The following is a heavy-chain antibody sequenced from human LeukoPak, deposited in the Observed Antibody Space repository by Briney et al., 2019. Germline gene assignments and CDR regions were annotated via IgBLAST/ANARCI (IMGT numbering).Heavy chain of an antibody. Sequence: ASVKVSCKASGYTFTSYGISWVRQAPGQGLEWMGWISAYNGNTNYAQKLQGRVTMTTDTSTSTAYMELRSLRSDDTAVYYCARMRKMATVNWFDPWGQGTLVTVSS. D-gene: IGHD5-24*01. CDR2: ISAYNGNT. CDR1: GYTFTSYG. J-gene: IGHJ5*02. CDR3: ARMRKMATVNWFDP. V-gene: IGHV1-18*01.